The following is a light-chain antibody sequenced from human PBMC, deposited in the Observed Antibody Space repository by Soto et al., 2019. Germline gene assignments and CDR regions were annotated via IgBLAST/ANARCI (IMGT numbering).Light chain of an antibody. CDR3: QQSYSTPLT. J-gene: IGKJ4*01. Sequence: DIQMTQSPSSLSASVGDRVTITCRASQSISSYLNWYQQKPGKAPKLLIYAASSLQSGVPSRFSGSGSGTDFTLTIRSMQTADFANYYCQQSYSTPLTFGGGTKVDI. V-gene: IGKV1-39*01. CDR1: QSISSY. CDR2: AAS.